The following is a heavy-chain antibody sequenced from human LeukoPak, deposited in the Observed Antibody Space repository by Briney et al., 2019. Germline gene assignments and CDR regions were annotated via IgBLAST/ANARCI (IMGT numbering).Heavy chain of an antibody. Sequence: GGSLILSCAASGFTISDSAMTWVRQAPGKGLDWVSIITDNGAHTFYADSVKGRFTISRDTSENTLYLQMNSLRADDAAVYYCATVGGSCSSSNCFAYFGSWGQGTLVTVSS. CDR3: ATVGGSCSSSNCFAYFGS. CDR2: ITDNGAHT. V-gene: IGHV3-23*01. CDR1: GFTISDSA. D-gene: IGHD2-2*01. J-gene: IGHJ4*02.